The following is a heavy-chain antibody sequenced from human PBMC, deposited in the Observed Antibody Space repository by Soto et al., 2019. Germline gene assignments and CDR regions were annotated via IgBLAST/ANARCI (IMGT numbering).Heavy chain of an antibody. CDR3: ARQYYFGSGSYHNRPFDF. D-gene: IGHD3-10*01. Sequence: GASVKVSCKASGYTFTSYAMHWVRQAPGQRLEWMGWINAGNGNTKYSQKFQGRVTITRDTSASTAYMELSSLRSEDTAVYYCARQYYFGSGSYHNRPFDFWGQGTLVTVSS. CDR1: GYTFTSYA. J-gene: IGHJ4*02. V-gene: IGHV1-3*01. CDR2: INAGNGNT.